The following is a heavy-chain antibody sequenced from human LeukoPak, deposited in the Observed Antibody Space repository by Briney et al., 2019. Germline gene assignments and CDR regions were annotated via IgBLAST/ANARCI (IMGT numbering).Heavy chain of an antibody. V-gene: IGHV4-61*02. D-gene: IGHD3-22*01. Sequence: SQTLSLTCTVSGGSISSGSYYWSWIRQPAGKGLEWIGRIYTSGSTNYNPSLKSRVTISVDTSKNQLSLKLSSVTAADTAVYYCARGGYYYDSRGGTFDIWGQGTMVTVSS. CDR1: GGSISSGSYY. CDR2: IYTSGST. CDR3: ARGGYYYDSRGGTFDI. J-gene: IGHJ3*02.